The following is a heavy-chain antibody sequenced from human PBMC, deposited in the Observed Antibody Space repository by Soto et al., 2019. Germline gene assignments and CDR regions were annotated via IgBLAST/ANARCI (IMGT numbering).Heavy chain of an antibody. V-gene: IGHV4-59*01. CDR1: GGPISSYY. CDR3: ARVPSGYDPNWFDP. J-gene: IGHJ5*02. D-gene: IGHD5-12*01. CDR2: IYYSVSA. Sequence: SETLSLTCTVSGGPISSYYWSWIRQPPGKGLEWIGYIYYSVSANYNPSLKSRVTISVDTSKNQFSLKLSSVTAADTAVYYCARVPSGYDPNWFDPWGQGTLVTVSS.